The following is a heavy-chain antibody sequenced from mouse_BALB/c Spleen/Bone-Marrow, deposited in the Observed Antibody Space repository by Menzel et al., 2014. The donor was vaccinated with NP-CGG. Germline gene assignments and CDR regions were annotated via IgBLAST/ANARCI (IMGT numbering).Heavy chain of an antibody. CDR2: VDPANGNT. V-gene: IGHV14-3*02. CDR3: ARYRLGTYFDY. Sequence: VQLQQSGAELVKPGASVKLSCTASGFNIKDTYMHWVKRRPEQGLEWIGRVDPANGNTKYDPKFQGKATITADTSSNTAYLRLSSLTSEDTAVYYCARYRLGTYFDYWGQGTTLTVSS. D-gene: IGHD2-14*01. J-gene: IGHJ2*01. CDR1: GFNIKDTY.